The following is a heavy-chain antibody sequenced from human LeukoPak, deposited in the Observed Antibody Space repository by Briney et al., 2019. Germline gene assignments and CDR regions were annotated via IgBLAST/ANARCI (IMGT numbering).Heavy chain of an antibody. CDR2: ISGSGGST. Sequence: GGSLRLSCAASGFTFSSYAMSWVRQAPGKGLEWVSAISGSGGSTYYAESVKGRFTISRDNSKNTLYLQMNSLRAEDTAVYYCASKSHDSSGYYYYYGMDVWGQGTTVTVSS. CDR1: GFTFSSYA. CDR3: ASKSHDSSGYYYYYGMDV. V-gene: IGHV3-23*01. J-gene: IGHJ6*02. D-gene: IGHD3-22*01.